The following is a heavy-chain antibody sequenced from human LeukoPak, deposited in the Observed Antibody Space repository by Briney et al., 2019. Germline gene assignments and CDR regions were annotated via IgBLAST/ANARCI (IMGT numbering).Heavy chain of an antibody. CDR3: ARGAAVALEL. Sequence: GGSLRLSCGASGFTLIDYNMRWVRQAPGKGLEYVAFIQFDGTTEYYTYSVKGRFTMSRDKSKNTLYLQMNSLRGGDTAVYYCARGAAVALELWGQGTLVTVSS. V-gene: IGHV3-30*02. D-gene: IGHD6-19*01. CDR2: IQFDGTTE. CDR1: GFTLIDYN. J-gene: IGHJ4*02.